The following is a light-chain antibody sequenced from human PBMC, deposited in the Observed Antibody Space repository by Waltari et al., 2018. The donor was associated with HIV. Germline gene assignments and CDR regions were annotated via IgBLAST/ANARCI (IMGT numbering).Light chain of an antibody. CDR2: EVN. CDR3: GSYAGSNNYV. Sequence: QSALTQPPSASGSPGHSVTISCTGASSAIGGYNYVSWYQQHPGRAPKLIIYEVNRRPSGVPDRFTGSKSGNTASLTVSGLQTDDEADYYCGSYAGSNNYVFGSGTKVTVL. CDR1: SSAIGGYNY. J-gene: IGLJ1*01. V-gene: IGLV2-8*01.